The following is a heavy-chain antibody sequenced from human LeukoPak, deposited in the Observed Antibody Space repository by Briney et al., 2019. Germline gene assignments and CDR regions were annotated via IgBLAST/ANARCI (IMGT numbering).Heavy chain of an antibody. D-gene: IGHD1-14*01. CDR2: ISGSGGST. J-gene: IGHJ6*02. CDR3: ARDQVFMWNYYYGMDV. V-gene: IGHV3-23*01. CDR1: GFTFSSYA. Sequence: PGGSLRLSCAASGFTFSSYAMSWVRQAPGKGLEWVSAISGSGGSTYYADSVKGRFTISRDNSKNSLYLQMNSLRAEDTAVYYCARDQVFMWNYYYGMDVWGQGTTVTVSS.